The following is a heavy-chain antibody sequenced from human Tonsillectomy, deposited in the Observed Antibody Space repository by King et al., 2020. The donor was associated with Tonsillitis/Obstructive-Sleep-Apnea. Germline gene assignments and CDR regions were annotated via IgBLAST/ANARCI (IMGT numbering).Heavy chain of an antibody. D-gene: IGHD2-2*01. J-gene: IGHJ6*03. CDR3: ARDRESVVPAYVFFDEIGYMDV. CDR1: GYRFPIYY. CDR2: HPPLGGST. Sequence: PLLHSGASFHPHGSSFKVSFPASGYRFPIYYMHLCRHATGKLLYVLLIHPPLGGSTSYAQKLQGRVTMTRDTSTSTVYMELSSLRSEDTAVYYCARDRESVVPAYVFFDEIGYMDVWGKGTTVTVSS. V-gene: IGHV1-46*04.